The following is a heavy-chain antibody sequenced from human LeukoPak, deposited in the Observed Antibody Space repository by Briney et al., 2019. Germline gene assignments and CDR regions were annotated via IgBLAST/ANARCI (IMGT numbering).Heavy chain of an antibody. CDR3: ARDPHGFWGVYFYYYMDV. D-gene: IGHD3-3*01. CDR1: GFTFSSYW. CDR2: IKQDGSEK. Sequence: PGGSLRLSCAVSGFTFSSYWMSWVREAPGKGLEWVANIKQDGSEKYYVDSVKGRFTISRDNAKNSLYLQMNSLRAEDTAVYYCARDPHGFWGVYFYYYMDVWGKGTTVTASS. J-gene: IGHJ6*03. V-gene: IGHV3-7*01.